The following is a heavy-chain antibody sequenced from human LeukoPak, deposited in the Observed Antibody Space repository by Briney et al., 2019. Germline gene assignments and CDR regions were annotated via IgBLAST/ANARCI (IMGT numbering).Heavy chain of an antibody. V-gene: IGHV3-7*01. Sequence: PGGSLRLSCAASGFTFSSYWMSWVRQAPGKGLEWVANIKQDGSEKYYVDSVKGRFTISRDNAKNSLYLQMNSLRAEDTAVYYCARGGGYSGYGAGFDYWGQGTLVTVSS. J-gene: IGHJ4*02. CDR2: IKQDGSEK. CDR1: GFTFSSYW. CDR3: ARGGGYSGYGAGFDY. D-gene: IGHD5-12*01.